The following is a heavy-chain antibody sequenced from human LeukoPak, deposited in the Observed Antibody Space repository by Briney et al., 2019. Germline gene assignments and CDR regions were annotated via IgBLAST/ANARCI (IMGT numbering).Heavy chain of an antibody. CDR3: AKEGAMGALDY. J-gene: IGHJ4*02. CDR2: ISWNSGSI. D-gene: IGHD1-26*01. CDR1: GFTFDDYA. V-gene: IGHV3-9*03. Sequence: GGSLRLSCAASGFTFDDYAMHWVRQAPGKGLEWVSGISWNSGSIGYADSVKGRFTISRDNAKNSLYLQMNSPRAEDMALYYCAKEGAMGALDYWGQGTLVTVSS.